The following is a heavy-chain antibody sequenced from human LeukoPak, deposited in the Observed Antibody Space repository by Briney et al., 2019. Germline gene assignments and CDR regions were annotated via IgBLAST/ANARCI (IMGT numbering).Heavy chain of an antibody. V-gene: IGHV4-39*07. J-gene: IGHJ4*02. D-gene: IGHD3-10*01. CDR3: ARGPRDITMVRGVTSPPDY. CDR2: INHSGST. Sequence: PSETLSLTCTVSGGSISSSSYYWGWIRQPPGKGLEWIGEINHSGSTNYNPSLKSRVTISVDTSKNQFSLKLSSVTAADTAVYYCARGPRDITMVRGVTSPPDYWGQGTLVTVSS. CDR1: GGSISSSSYY.